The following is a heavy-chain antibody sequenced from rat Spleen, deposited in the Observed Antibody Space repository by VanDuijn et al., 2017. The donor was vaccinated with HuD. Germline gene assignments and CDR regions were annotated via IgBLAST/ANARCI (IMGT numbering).Heavy chain of an antibody. D-gene: IGHD1-3*01. J-gene: IGHJ2*01. Sequence: EVQLVESGGGLVQPGRSLKLSCVASGFTFNNYWMTWIRQAPGKGLEWVASITNASGRTYYPDSVKGRFTISRDTAQNTLYLQMDSLRSEDTATYYCARHIYGSYVGWFAYWGQGVMVTVSS. CDR1: GFTFNNYW. CDR3: ARHIYGSYVGWFAY. CDR2: ITNASGRT. V-gene: IGHV5-31*01.